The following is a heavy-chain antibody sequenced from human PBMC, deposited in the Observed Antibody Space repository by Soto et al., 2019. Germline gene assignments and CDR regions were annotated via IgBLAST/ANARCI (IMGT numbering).Heavy chain of an antibody. D-gene: IGHD5-12*01. J-gene: IGHJ4*02. CDR3: ARDSWDRDGYGYYFDY. Sequence: QVQLVESGGGVVQPGRSLRLSCVASGFTFSRYAMHWVRQAPGKGLEWVAVISYDASMKYYADSAKGRFTVSRDNSKNTLYLQMDSLRAEDTAVYYCARDSWDRDGYGYYFDYWGQGTLVTVSS. V-gene: IGHV3-30-3*01. CDR2: ISYDASMK. CDR1: GFTFSRYA.